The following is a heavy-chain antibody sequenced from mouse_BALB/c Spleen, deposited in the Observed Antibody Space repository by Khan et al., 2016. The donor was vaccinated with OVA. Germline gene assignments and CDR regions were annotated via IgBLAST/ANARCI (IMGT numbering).Heavy chain of an antibody. V-gene: IGHV1-76*01. J-gene: IGHJ4*01. D-gene: IGHD1-1*01. Sequence: VELVESGAELVRPGASVKLSCKTSGYIFTSYWIHWVKQRSGQGLEWIARIYPGTGSTNYNEKFKDTATLTADKSSSTAYMQLSSLKSEDSAVTYWARKDYGSTCTMDYWGQGTSVTVSS. CDR2: IYPGTGST. CDR1: GYIFTSYW. CDR3: ARKDYGSTCTMDY.